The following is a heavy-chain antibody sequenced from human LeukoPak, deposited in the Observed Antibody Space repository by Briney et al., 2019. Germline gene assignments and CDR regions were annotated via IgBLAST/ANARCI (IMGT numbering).Heavy chain of an antibody. D-gene: IGHD2-15*01. V-gene: IGHV3-64D*09. CDR2: ISDSGGST. CDR3: VRGYSFGPYGMDV. Sequence: PGGSLRLSCSASGFPFSSYAMHWVRQAPGKGLEYVSAISDSGGSTYYADSVKGRFTISRDNSKNTLYLQMSSLRAEDTAVYFCVRGYSFGPYGMDVWGQGTVVTFSS. CDR1: GFPFSSYA. J-gene: IGHJ6*02.